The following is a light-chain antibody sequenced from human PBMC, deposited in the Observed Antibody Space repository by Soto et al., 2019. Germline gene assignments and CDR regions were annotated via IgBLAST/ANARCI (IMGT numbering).Light chain of an antibody. Sequence: EIVLTQSPGTLSLSPGERATLSCRTSQSVSSSYLAWYQKRPGQAPRLLIYGASSRATAIPDRFSGSGSGTHFTLTISRLESEDFAVYYCQHYGTSPLTLGPGTKVDIK. J-gene: IGKJ3*01. CDR3: QHYGTSPLT. V-gene: IGKV3-20*01. CDR1: QSVSSSY. CDR2: GAS.